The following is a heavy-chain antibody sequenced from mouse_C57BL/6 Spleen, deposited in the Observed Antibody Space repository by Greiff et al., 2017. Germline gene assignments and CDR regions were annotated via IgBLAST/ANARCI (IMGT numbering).Heavy chain of an antibody. J-gene: IGHJ3*01. Sequence: QVQLQQSGPELVKPGASVKLSCKASGYTFTSYDINWVKQRPGQGLEWIGWIYPRDGSTKYNEKFKGKATLTVDTSSSTAYMELHSLTSEDSAVYFCARDDYDVLFAYWGQGTLVTVSA. D-gene: IGHD2-4*01. V-gene: IGHV1-85*01. CDR2: IYPRDGST. CDR1: GYTFTSYD. CDR3: ARDDYDVLFAY.